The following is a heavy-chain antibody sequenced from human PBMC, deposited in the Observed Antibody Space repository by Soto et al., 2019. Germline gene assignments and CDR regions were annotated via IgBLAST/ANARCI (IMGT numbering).Heavy chain of an antibody. V-gene: IGHV4-34*01. J-gene: IGHJ6*02. CDR1: GGSFSGYY. Sequence: SETLSLTCAVYGGSFSGYYWSWIRQPPGKGLEWIGEINHSGSTNYNPSLKSRVTISVDTSKNQFSLKLSSVTAADTAVYYCARDDILTGYYVRGYYGMDVWGQGTTVTVS. CDR2: INHSGST. CDR3: ARDDILTGYYVRGYYGMDV. D-gene: IGHD3-9*01.